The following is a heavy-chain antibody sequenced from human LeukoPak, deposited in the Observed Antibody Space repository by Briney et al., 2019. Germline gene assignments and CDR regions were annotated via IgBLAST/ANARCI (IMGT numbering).Heavy chain of an antibody. D-gene: IGHD6-13*01. CDR1: GYTFTGYY. Sequence: ASVKVSCKASGYTFTGYYMHWVRQAPVQGLEWMGWINPNSGGTNYAQKFQGRVTMTRDTSISTAYMELSRLRSDDTAVYYCAGGAAAPYYYYMDVWGKGTTVTVSS. CDR3: AGGAAAPYYYYMDV. J-gene: IGHJ6*03. CDR2: INPNSGGT. V-gene: IGHV1-2*02.